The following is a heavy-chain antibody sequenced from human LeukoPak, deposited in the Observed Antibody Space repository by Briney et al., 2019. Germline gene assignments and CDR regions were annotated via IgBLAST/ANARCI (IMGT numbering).Heavy chain of an antibody. CDR3: TTGGRRESDSSGFYLFYYGMDV. D-gene: IGHD3-22*01. Sequence: GGSLRLSCAASGFSFTNAWMSWVRQAPGKGLEWVGRIKRRGDGGTTDYAAPVKGRFTISRDDSKNTLYLQMDSLKTEDTAVYYCTTGGRRESDSSGFYLFYYGMDVWGQGTTVTVSS. CDR2: IKRRGDGGTT. V-gene: IGHV3-15*01. CDR1: GFSFTNAW. J-gene: IGHJ6*02.